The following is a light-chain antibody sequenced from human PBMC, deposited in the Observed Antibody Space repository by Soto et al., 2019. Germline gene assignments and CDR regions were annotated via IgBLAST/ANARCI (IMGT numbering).Light chain of an antibody. CDR3: SLYAGTHVV. Sequence: QSALTQPPSASGSPGQSVTVSCTGTSSDVGGYNYVSWYQQHPDKAPKLMIYDVNQRPSGVPDRFSGSKSGNTASLTVSGLQAEDEADYYCSLYAGTHVVFGTGTKLTVL. V-gene: IGLV2-8*01. J-gene: IGLJ1*01. CDR1: SSDVGGYNY. CDR2: DVN.